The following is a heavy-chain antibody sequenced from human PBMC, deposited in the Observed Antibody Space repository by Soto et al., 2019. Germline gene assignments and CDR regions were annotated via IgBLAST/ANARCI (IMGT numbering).Heavy chain of an antibody. V-gene: IGHV1-18*01. CDR3: ARESFDYGGNYYYYGMDV. Sequence: ASVKVSCKASGYTFTSYGISWVRQAPGQGLEWMGWISAYNGNTNYAQKLQGRVTMTTDTSTSTAYMELRSLRSDDTAVYYCARESFDYGGNYYYYGMDVWGQGTTVTVSS. CDR1: GYTFTSYG. D-gene: IGHD4-17*01. CDR2: ISAYNGNT. J-gene: IGHJ6*02.